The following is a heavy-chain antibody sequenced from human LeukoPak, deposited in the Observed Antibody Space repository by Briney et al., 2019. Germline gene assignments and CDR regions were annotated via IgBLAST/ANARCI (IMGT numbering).Heavy chain of an antibody. D-gene: IGHD6-13*01. CDR3: ARLTYSNNWYFRRGLDNWFDP. Sequence: NPSETLSLTCAVYGVSFSRYYWTWIRQPPGKGLEWIGEINHSGSANYNPSLKSRVTISVDASKSQFSLRLSSVTAADTAVYYCARLTYSNNWYFRRGLDNWFDPWGQGTLVTVSS. CDR1: GVSFSRYY. V-gene: IGHV4-34*01. J-gene: IGHJ5*02. CDR2: INHSGSA.